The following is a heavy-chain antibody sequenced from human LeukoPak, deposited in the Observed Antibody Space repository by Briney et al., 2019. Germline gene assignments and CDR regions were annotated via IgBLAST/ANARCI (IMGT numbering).Heavy chain of an antibody. V-gene: IGHV4-39*07. J-gene: IGHJ6*03. CDR2: LDESGRP. Sequence: KASETLSLTCSVSGGSTRSGRHHWAWVRQPPGKGLEFIGSLDESGRPYYNAAFKSRVTISEDSSGKQFSLNLSSVTAADTAVYYCARDLGGYPFFMDVWGRGTTVIVSS. CDR3: ARDLGGYPFFMDV. D-gene: IGHD2-15*01. CDR1: GGSTRSGRHH.